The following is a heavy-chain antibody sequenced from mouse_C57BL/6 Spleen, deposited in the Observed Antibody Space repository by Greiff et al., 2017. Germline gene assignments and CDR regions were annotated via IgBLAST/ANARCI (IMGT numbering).Heavy chain of an antibody. J-gene: IGHJ4*01. CDR1: GFTFSDYG. Sequence: EVKLVESGGGLVKPGGSLKLSCAASGFTFSDYGMHWVRQAPEKGLEWVAYISSGSSTIYYADTVKGRFTISRDNAKNTLFLQMTSLRSEDTAMYYCARIYDYDAGYYYAMDYWGQGTSVTVSS. CDR2: ISSGSSTI. D-gene: IGHD2-4*01. V-gene: IGHV5-17*01. CDR3: ARIYDYDAGYYYAMDY.